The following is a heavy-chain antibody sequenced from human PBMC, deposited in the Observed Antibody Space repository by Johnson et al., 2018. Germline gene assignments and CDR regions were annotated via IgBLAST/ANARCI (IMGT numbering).Heavy chain of an antibody. J-gene: IGHJ1*01. D-gene: IGHD3-3*02. V-gene: IGHV1-69*09. CDR1: TTSLTTYT. CDR3: AIRIGVDISRSFFPQ. CDR2: ITPITGVP. Sequence: HVQLVESGAEVKKPGSSVKVSCKASTTSLTTYTINWVRQAPGQGLEWVGIITPITGVPFFVVKLQGIVTITWDTSTGTDYLELRSLTSEDTAMYDCAIRIGVDISRSFFPQWAQGTLVTVSS.